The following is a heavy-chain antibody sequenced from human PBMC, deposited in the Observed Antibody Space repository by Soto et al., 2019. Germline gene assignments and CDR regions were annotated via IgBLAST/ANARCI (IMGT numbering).Heavy chain of an antibody. J-gene: IGHJ4*02. CDR2: ISGSGGST. V-gene: IGHV3-23*01. CDR1: GFTFSSYA. CDR3: AKDDEAGGIAARSQGFDY. Sequence: GGSLRLSCAASGFTFSSYAMSWVRQAPGKGLEWVSAISGSGGSTYYADSVKGRFTISRDNSKNTLYLQMNSLRAEDTAVYYCAKDDEAGGIAARSQGFDYWGQGTLVTVSS. D-gene: IGHD6-6*01.